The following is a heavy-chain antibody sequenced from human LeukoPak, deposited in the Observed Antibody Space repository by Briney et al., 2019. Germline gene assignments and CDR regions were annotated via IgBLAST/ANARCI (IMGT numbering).Heavy chain of an antibody. J-gene: IGHJ5*02. D-gene: IGHD2-2*02. Sequence: GGSLRLSCGASGFTCSSYAMHWVRQDPAKGLEGVAVISYDGSNKYYADSVKGRFTISRDNSKNTLYLQMNSLRAEDTAVYYCASSKLLYSWFDPWGQGTLVTVSS. CDR2: ISYDGSNK. CDR3: ASSKLLYSWFDP. V-gene: IGHV3-30-3*01. CDR1: GFTCSSYA.